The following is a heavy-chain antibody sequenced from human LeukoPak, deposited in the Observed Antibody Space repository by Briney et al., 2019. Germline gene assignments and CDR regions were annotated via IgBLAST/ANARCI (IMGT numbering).Heavy chain of an antibody. J-gene: IGHJ6*03. CDR2: INPNSGGT. CDR3: ASSTISSGWYFGVSYYMDV. Sequence: ASVKVSCKASGYTFTGYYMHWVRQAPGQGLEWMGWINPNSGGTNYAQKFQGRVTMTRDTSISTAYMELSRPRSDDTAVYYCASSTISSGWYFGVSYYMDVWGKGTTVTVSS. D-gene: IGHD6-19*01. CDR1: GYTFTGYY. V-gene: IGHV1-2*02.